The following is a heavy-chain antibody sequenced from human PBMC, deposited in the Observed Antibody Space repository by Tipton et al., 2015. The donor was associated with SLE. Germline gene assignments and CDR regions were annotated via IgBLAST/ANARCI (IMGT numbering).Heavy chain of an antibody. Sequence: SLRLSCAASGSTFTNYWMTWVRQAPGKGLEWVAGIWFEGSDKGYVDSVKGRFTISRDSSKNTLYLQMNSLRAEDTAVYYCARDGEVGDHIDYWGQGTLVTVSS. D-gene: IGHD2-21*01. V-gene: IGHV3-33*08. CDR3: ARDGEVGDHIDY. J-gene: IGHJ4*02. CDR2: IWFEGSDK. CDR1: GSTFTNYW.